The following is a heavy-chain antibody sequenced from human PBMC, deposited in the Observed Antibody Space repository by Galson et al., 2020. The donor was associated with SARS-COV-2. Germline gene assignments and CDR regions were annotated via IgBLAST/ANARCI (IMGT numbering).Heavy chain of an antibody. V-gene: IGHV6-1*01. J-gene: IGHJ6*02. Sequence: SQTLSLTCAISGDSVSSNTAAWSWIRQSPSRGLEWLGRTYYRSTWYNNSALSVKSRITINPDTSKNQFSLHLNSVTPEDTAVYYCARAHRGTYPYYYDIDVWGQGTTVTVSS. CDR2: TYYRSTWYN. D-gene: IGHD3-10*01. CDR3: ARAHRGTYPYYYDIDV. CDR1: GDSVSSNTAA.